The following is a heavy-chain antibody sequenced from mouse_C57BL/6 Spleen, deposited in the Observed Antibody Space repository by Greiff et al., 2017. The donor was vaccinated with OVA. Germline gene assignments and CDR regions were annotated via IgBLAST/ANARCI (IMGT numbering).Heavy chain of an antibody. CDR1: GYSFTDYN. D-gene: IGHD4-1*01. V-gene: IGHV1-39*01. J-gene: IGHJ1*03. CDR3: ARGGKLAGYFDV. Sequence: HLVESGPELVKPGASVKISCKASGYSFTDYNMNSVKQSHGKSLEWIGVINPNYGTTSYNQKFKGKATLTVDQSSSTAYMQLNSLTSEDSAVYYCARGGKLAGYFDVWGTGTTVTVSS. CDR2: INPNYGTT.